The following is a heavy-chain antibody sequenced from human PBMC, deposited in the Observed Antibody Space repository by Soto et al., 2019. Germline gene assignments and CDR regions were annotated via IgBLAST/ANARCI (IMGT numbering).Heavy chain of an antibody. J-gene: IGHJ6*02. Sequence: GSSVKFSCKTAGFTFTSSAIQWVRQARGQLLECIVWIVVGSDSTNYXXKFQERVXXTRDLSTNISXMDLSXRRSEDTAVYYCAASASFWQNYYYGAXDVXX. CDR2: IVVGSDST. CDR1: GFTFTSSA. CDR3: AASASFWQNYYYGAXDV. V-gene: IGHV1-58*02.